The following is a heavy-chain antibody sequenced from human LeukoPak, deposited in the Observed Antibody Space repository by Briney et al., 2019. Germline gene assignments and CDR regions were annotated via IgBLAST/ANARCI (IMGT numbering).Heavy chain of an antibody. Sequence: GRSLTLSCAASGFTFSGYGMHWVRQAPGKGLEWVAVIWYDGSNKYYADSMKGRFTISRDNPKNTLYLQMNSLRAEDTAVYYCATDGAAAGYTYFHHWGQGTLVTVSS. V-gene: IGHV3-33*08. D-gene: IGHD6-13*01. CDR2: IWYDGSNK. J-gene: IGHJ1*01. CDR3: ATDGAAAGYTYFHH. CDR1: GFTFSGYG.